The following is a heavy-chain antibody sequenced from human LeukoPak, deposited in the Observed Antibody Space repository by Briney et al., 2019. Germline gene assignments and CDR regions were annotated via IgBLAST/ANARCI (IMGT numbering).Heavy chain of an antibody. D-gene: IGHD3-16*01. Sequence: SETLSLTCAVYGGSFSGYYWSWIRQPPGKGLEWIGEINHSGSTNYSPLLKSRVTISVDPSKNQFSLKLSYVTAAGTAVYYWASLRRGELYSLGYWGQGTLVTVSS. CDR2: INHSGST. J-gene: IGHJ4*02. CDR3: ASLRRGELYSLGY. CDR1: GGSFSGYY. V-gene: IGHV4-34*01.